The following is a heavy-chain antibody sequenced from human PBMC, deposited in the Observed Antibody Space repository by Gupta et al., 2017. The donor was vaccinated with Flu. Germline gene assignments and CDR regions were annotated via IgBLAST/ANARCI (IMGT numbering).Heavy chain of an antibody. J-gene: IGHJ4*02. CDR3: ARDFVGYDSSQLGY. CDR2: IWYDGSNK. D-gene: IGHD3-22*01. Sequence: QVQLVESGGGVVQPGRSLRLSCAASGFTFSSYGMHWVRQAPGKGLEWVAVIWYDGSNKYYADSVKGRFTIPRDNSKNTLYLQMNSLRAEDTAVYYCARDFVGYDSSQLGYWGQGTLVTVSS. V-gene: IGHV3-33*01. CDR1: GFTFSSYG.